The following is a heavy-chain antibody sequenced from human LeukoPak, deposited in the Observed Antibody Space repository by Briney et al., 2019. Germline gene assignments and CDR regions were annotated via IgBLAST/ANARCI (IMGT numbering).Heavy chain of an antibody. D-gene: IGHD3-22*01. Sequence: SETLSLTCTVSGGSISSYYWSWIRQPPGKGLEWIGYIYTSGSTNYNPSLKSRVTISVDTSKNQFSLKLSSVTAADTAVYYCAREGYYDSSGYDAFDIWGQGTMVTVSS. CDR1: GGSISSYY. CDR2: IYTSGST. CDR3: AREGYYDSSGYDAFDI. J-gene: IGHJ3*02. V-gene: IGHV4-59*01.